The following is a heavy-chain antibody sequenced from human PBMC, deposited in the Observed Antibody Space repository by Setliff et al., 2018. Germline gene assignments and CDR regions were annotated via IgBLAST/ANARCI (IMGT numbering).Heavy chain of an antibody. D-gene: IGHD2-15*01. J-gene: IGHJ6*02. CDR1: GFTFSNAW. V-gene: IGHV3-15*01. CDR3: TTDKCCGAPVYFYYGMDV. Sequence: GGSLRLSCAASGFTFSNAWMSWVRQAPGKGLEWVGRIKSKTDGGTTDYAAPVKGRFTISRDDSKNTLYLQMNSLKTEDTAVYYCTTDKCCGAPVYFYYGMDVWGQGTTVTVSS. CDR2: IKSKTDGGTT.